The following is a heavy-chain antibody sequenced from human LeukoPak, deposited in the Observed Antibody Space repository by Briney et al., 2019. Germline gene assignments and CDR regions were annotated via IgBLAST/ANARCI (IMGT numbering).Heavy chain of an antibody. V-gene: IGHV4-39*07. Sequence: SETLSLTCTVSGASISSTNNFWGWIRQTPGKGLEWIATIYYSVSTYYNPSLKSRLSISVDTSKNQFSLKLSSVTAADTAVYYCASTKQWLAFDIWGQGTTVTVSS. CDR2: IYYSVST. CDR1: GASISSTNNF. CDR3: ASTKQWLAFDI. D-gene: IGHD6-19*01. J-gene: IGHJ3*02.